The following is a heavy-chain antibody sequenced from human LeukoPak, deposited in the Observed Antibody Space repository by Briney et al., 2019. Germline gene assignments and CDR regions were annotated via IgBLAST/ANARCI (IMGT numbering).Heavy chain of an antibody. CDR3: ATSPILSIAVAGTFDY. CDR1: GFTVSSNY. CDR2: FDPEDGET. Sequence: GGSLRLSCAASGFTVSSNYMSWVRQAPGKGLEWMGGFDPEDGETIYAQKFQGRVTMTEDTSTDTAYMELSSLRSEDTAVYYCATSPILSIAVAGTFDYWGQGTLVTVSS. J-gene: IGHJ4*02. D-gene: IGHD6-19*01. V-gene: IGHV1-24*01.